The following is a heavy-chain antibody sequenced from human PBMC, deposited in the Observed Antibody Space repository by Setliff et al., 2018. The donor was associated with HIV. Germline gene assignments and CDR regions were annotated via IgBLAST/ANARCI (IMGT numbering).Heavy chain of an antibody. CDR1: GYTFTSSD. D-gene: IGHD6-19*01. V-gene: IGHV1-8*02. CDR2: MNPNSGNT. J-gene: IGHJ6*03. Sequence: ASVKVSCKASGYTFTSSDINWVRQATGQGLEWMGWMNPNSGNTGYAQKFQGRATMTRNTSISTAYMELSSLRSEDTAMYYCARVLRGSSGWYGYYYLDVWGKGTTVTVSS. CDR3: ARVLRGSSGWYGYYYLDV.